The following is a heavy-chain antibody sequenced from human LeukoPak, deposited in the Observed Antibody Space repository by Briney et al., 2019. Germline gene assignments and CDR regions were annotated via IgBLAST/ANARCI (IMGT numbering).Heavy chain of an antibody. CDR1: GYTFTDNY. J-gene: IGHJ5*02. D-gene: IGHD2-15*01. CDR2: INPSGTRT. V-gene: IGHV1-46*01. CDR3: LREGGP. Sequence: ASVKVSCKASGYTFTDNYVHWVRQAPGQGLEWMVMINPSGTRTTYAQKLQGRVSVTRDKSTSTIYMDLWSLSSEDKDLYCCLREGGPWGQGTLVTVSS.